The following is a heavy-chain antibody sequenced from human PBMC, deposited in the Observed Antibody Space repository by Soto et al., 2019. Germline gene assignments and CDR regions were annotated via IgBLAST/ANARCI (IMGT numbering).Heavy chain of an antibody. CDR3: ARRAAQYYYDSSGYRSAFDI. CDR2: IYPAESET. J-gene: IGHJ3*02. CDR1: GYSFTSYW. D-gene: IGHD3-22*01. V-gene: IGHV5-51*01. Sequence: PGESLKISCKGSGYSFTSYWIGWVRQMPGKGLEWMGIIYPAESETRYSPSFQGQVTVSADKSISTAYLQWSSLKASDTAMYYCARRAAQYYYDSSGYRSAFDIWGQGTMVTVSS.